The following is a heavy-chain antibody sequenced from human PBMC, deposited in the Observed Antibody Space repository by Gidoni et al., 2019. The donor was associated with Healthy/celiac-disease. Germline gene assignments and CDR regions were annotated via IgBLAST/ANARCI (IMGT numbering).Heavy chain of an antibody. CDR1: GFTFSSYE. V-gene: IGHV3-48*03. D-gene: IGHD6-13*01. Sequence: EVQLVESGGGLVQPGGSLRLSCAASGFTFSSYEMNWVRQAPGKGLEWVSYISSRGSTIYYADSVKGRFTISRDNAKNSLYLQMNSLRAEDTAVYYCARAPIAAAGTLDYWGQGTLVTVSS. CDR2: ISSRGSTI. CDR3: ARAPIAAAGTLDY. J-gene: IGHJ4*02.